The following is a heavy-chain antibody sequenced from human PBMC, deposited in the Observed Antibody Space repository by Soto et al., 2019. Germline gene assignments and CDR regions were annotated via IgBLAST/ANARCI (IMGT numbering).Heavy chain of an antibody. CDR3: VRPSTVTTAEY. V-gene: IGHV3-7*01. J-gene: IGHJ4*02. CDR1: GLTFSSYW. CDR2: IKQDGSEK. D-gene: IGHD4-17*01. Sequence: EVQLVESGGGLVQPGGSLRLSCAASGLTFSSYWMSWVRQAPGKGLEWVANIKQDGSEKYYVDSVKGRFTISRDNAKNSRYLQMNSLRAEDTAVYYCVRPSTVTTAEYWGKRTLVTVSS.